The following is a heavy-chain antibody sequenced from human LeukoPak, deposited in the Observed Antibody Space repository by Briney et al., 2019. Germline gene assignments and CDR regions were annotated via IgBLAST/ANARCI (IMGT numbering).Heavy chain of an antibody. CDR2: IYHSGST. CDR3: AREAYSGSYGGNWFDP. CDR1: GYSISSDYY. J-gene: IGHJ5*02. V-gene: IGHV4-38-2*02. Sequence: PSETLSLTCAVSGYSISSDYYWGWIRQPPGKGLEWIGSIYHSGSTYYNPSLKSRVTISFDTSKNQFSLKLSSVTAAGAAVYYCAREAYSGSYGGNWFDPWGQGTLVTVSS. D-gene: IGHD1-26*01.